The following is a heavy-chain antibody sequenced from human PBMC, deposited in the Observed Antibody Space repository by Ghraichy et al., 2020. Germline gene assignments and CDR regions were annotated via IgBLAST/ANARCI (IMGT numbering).Heavy chain of an antibody. Sequence: SETLSLTCTVSGGSISSGGYYWSWIRQHPGKGLEWIGYIYYSGSTYYNPSLKSRVTISVDTSKNQFSLKLSSVTAADTAVYYGARAAPYYDYVWGSYRRYYFDYWGQGTLVTVSS. V-gene: IGHV4-31*03. CDR3: ARAAPYYDYVWGSYRRYYFDY. D-gene: IGHD3-16*02. CDR2: IYYSGST. J-gene: IGHJ4*02. CDR1: GGSISSGGYY.